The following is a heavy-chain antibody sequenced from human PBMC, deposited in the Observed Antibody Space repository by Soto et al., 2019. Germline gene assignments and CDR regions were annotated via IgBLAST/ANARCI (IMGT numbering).Heavy chain of an antibody. CDR2: ISAYNGNT. V-gene: IGHV1-18*01. D-gene: IGHD2-15*01. CDR3: ARVAQPSCYLYGMDV. CDR1: GYTFTSYG. J-gene: IGHJ6*02. Sequence: QVQLVQSGAEVKKPGASVKVSCKASGYTFTSYGISWVRQAPGQGLEWMGWISAYNGNTNYAQKPQGRVTMTTDSSTSKAYMELTILRSDDRAVYDCARVAQPSCYLYGMDVWGQGTTVTVSS.